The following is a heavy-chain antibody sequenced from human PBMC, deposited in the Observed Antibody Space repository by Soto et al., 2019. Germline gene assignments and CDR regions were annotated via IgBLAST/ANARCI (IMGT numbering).Heavy chain of an antibody. CDR1: GGSISSSSYY. J-gene: IGHJ4*02. CDR2: IYYSGST. Sequence: SETLSLTCTVSGGSISSSSYYWGWIRQPPGKGLEWIGSIYYSGSTYYNPSLKSRVTISVDTSKNQFSLKLSSVTAADTAVYYCAMGPDDYGDYAGTYWGQGTLVTVSS. V-gene: IGHV4-39*01. CDR3: AMGPDDYGDYAGTY. D-gene: IGHD4-17*01.